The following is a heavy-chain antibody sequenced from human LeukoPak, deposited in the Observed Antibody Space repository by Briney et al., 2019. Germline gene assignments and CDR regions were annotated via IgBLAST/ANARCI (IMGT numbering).Heavy chain of an antibody. D-gene: IGHD3-22*01. V-gene: IGHV4-61*01. CDR2: IYYSGST. CDR1: GGSISSSSYY. Sequence: SETLSLTCTVSGGSISSSSYYWSWIRQPPGKGLEWIGYIYYSGSTNYNPSLKSRVTISVDTSKNQFSLKLSSVTAADTAVYYCARWSYDSSGYYYPFDHFDYWGQGTLVTVSS. J-gene: IGHJ4*02. CDR3: ARWSYDSSGYYYPFDHFDY.